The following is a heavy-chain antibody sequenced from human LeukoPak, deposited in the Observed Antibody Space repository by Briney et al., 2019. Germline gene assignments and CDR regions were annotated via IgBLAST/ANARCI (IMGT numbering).Heavy chain of an antibody. V-gene: IGHV3-30-3*01. D-gene: IGHD2-21*01. CDR3: ARDSVGSHIVVVIAIPTFDY. J-gene: IGHJ4*02. CDR2: ISYDGSNK. CDR1: GFTFSSYA. Sequence: GGSLRLSCAASGFTFSSYAMHWVRQAPGKGLEWVAVISYDGSNKYYADSVKGRFTISRDNSKNTLYLQMNSLRAEDTAVYYCARDSVGSHIVVVIAIPTFDYWGQGTLVTVSS.